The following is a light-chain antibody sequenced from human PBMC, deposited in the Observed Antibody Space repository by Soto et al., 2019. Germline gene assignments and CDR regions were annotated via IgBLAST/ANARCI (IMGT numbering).Light chain of an antibody. J-gene: IGKJ4*01. Sequence: EIVLTQSPGTLSLSPGERATLSCRASQSVSSSYLAWYQQKLGQAPRLLIYGASSRATGIPDRFSGSGSGTAFSLTISRLEPDDFAVYYCQQYDSSLGLTFGGGTKVEIK. CDR3: QQYDSSLGLT. CDR1: QSVSSSY. V-gene: IGKV3-20*01. CDR2: GAS.